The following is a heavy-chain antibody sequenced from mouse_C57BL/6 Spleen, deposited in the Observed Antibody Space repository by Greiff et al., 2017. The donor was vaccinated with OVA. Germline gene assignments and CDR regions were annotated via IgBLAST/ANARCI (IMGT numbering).Heavy chain of an antibody. CDR3: ARSYDYDKAYYFDY. CDR1: GYTFTSYW. Sequence: VQLQQSGAELVRPGSSVKLSCKASGYTFTSYWMHWVKQRPIQGLEWIGNIDPSDSETHYNQKFKDKATLTVDKSSSTAYMQLSSLTSEDSAVYYCARSYDYDKAYYFDYWGQGTTLTVSS. V-gene: IGHV1-52*01. CDR2: IDPSDSET. D-gene: IGHD2-4*01. J-gene: IGHJ2*01.